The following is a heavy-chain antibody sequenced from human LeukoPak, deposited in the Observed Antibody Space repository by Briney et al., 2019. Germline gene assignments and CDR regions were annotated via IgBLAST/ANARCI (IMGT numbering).Heavy chain of an antibody. CDR2: ISGSGGST. J-gene: IGHJ5*02. V-gene: IGHV3-23*01. Sequence: GGSLRLSCAASEFTFSSYAMSWVRQAPGKGLEWVSAISGSGGSTYYADSVKGRFTISRDNSKNTLYLQINSLRAEDTAVYYCAKTYGNSWFPFDPWGQGTLVTVSS. CDR3: AKTYGNSWFPFDP. D-gene: IGHD6-13*01. CDR1: EFTFSSYA.